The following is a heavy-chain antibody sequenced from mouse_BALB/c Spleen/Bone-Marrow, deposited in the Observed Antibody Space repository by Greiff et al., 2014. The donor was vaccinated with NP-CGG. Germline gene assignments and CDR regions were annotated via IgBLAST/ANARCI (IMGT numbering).Heavy chain of an antibody. D-gene: IGHD1-1*01. V-gene: IGHV14-1*02. J-gene: IGHJ2*01. CDR1: GFNIKDYY. Sequence: VQLKQSGAELVRPGALVKLSSKASGFNIKDYYMHWVKQRPEQGLEWIGWIDPENGNTIYDPKFQGKASITADTSSNTAYLQLSSLTSEDTAVYYCARHYYGTSYVGYFDYWGQGTTLTVSS. CDR3: ARHYYGTSYVGYFDY. CDR2: IDPENGNT.